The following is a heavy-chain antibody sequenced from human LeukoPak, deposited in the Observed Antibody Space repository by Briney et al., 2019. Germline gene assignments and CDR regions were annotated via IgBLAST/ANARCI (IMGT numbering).Heavy chain of an antibody. CDR1: GYTFTSYA. J-gene: IGHJ6*02. D-gene: IGHD3-9*01. CDR3: ARSETIESNYYYYGMDV. CDR2: INAGNGNT. V-gene: IGHV1-3*01. Sequence: ASVKVSCKASGYTFTSYAMHWVRQAPGQRLEWMGWINAGNGNTKYSQKFQGRVTITRDTSASTAYMELSSLRSEDTAVYYCARSETIESNYYYYGMDVRGQGTTVTVSS.